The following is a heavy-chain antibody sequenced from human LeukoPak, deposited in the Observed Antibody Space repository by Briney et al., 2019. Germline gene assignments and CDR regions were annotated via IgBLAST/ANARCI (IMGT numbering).Heavy chain of an antibody. CDR1: GYSISSGYY. J-gene: IGHJ4*02. D-gene: IGHD6-13*01. Sequence: PSETLSLTCTVSGYSISSGYYWGWIRQPPGKGLEWIGSIYHSGSTYYNPSLKSRVTISVDTSKNQFSLKLSSVTAADTAVYYCARDLEAAADWGQGTLVTVSS. V-gene: IGHV4-38-2*02. CDR2: IYHSGST. CDR3: ARDLEAAAD.